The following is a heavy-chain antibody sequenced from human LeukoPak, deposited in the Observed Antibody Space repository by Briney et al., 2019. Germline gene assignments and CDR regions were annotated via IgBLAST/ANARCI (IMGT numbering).Heavy chain of an antibody. CDR1: GFIFSSYE. CDR3: ARNGYSYGYGYYYYMDV. Sequence: GGSLRLSCAASGFIFSSYEMNWVRQAPGKGLEWVSYISSSSSTIYYADSVKGRFTISRDNAKNPLYLQMNSLRAEDTAVYYCARNGYSYGYGYYYYMDVWGKGTTVTVSS. D-gene: IGHD5-18*01. J-gene: IGHJ6*03. V-gene: IGHV3-48*01. CDR2: ISSSSSTI.